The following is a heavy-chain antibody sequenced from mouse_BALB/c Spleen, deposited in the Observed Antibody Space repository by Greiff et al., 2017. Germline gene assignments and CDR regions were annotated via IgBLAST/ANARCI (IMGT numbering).Heavy chain of an antibody. Sequence: VKLQESGPELVKPGASVKMSCKASGYTFTSYYIHWVKQRPGQGPEWIGWIYPGDGSTKYNEKFKGKTTLTADKSSSTAYMLLSSLTSEDSAIYFCARGEVRRGAYYAMDYWGQGTSVTVSS. V-gene: IGHV1S56*01. CDR1: GYTFTSYY. J-gene: IGHJ4*01. D-gene: IGHD2-14*01. CDR3: ARGEVRRGAYYAMDY. CDR2: IYPGDGST.